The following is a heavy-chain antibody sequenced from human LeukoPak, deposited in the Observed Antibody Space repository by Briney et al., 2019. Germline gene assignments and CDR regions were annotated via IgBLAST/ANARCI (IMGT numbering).Heavy chain of an antibody. V-gene: IGHV3-7*01. CDR1: GLIFSNYW. D-gene: IGHD3-16*01. CDR3: AREDYGPDF. J-gene: IGHJ4*02. Sequence: GGSLRLSCAASGLIFSNYWMSWVRQAPGKGLEWVANIKLDGSTKDYVDSVKGRFTISRDNAKNSLYLQMNSLRGEDTAVYYCAREDYGPDFWGQGTLVTVSS. CDR2: IKLDGSTK.